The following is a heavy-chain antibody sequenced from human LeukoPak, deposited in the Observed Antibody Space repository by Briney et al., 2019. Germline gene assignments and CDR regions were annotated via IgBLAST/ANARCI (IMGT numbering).Heavy chain of an antibody. CDR2: ISSSSSTI. Sequence: PGGSLRLSCAASGFTFRSYSMNWVRQAPGKGLEWVSYISSSSSTIYYADSVKGRFTISRDNAKNSLYLQINSLRAEDTAIYYCARRGYYDSSGYDYWGQGTLVTVSS. D-gene: IGHD3-22*01. V-gene: IGHV3-48*04. CDR1: GFTFRSYS. J-gene: IGHJ4*02. CDR3: ARRGYYDSSGYDY.